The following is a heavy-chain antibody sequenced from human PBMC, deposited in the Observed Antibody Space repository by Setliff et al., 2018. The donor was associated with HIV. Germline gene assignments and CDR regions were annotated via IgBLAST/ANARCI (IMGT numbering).Heavy chain of an antibody. V-gene: IGHV4-61*08. D-gene: IGHD5-18*01. CDR1: GGSISSGGYY. J-gene: IGHJ4*01. Sequence: SETLSLTCTVSGGSISSGGYYWSWIRQHPGKGLEWIGYIYYSGSTNYNPSLESRVAMSVDTSKQQFSLEVSSVTAADTAVYYCARTRGYSYGTLAGFDYWGRGSLVTVSS. CDR2: IYYSGST. CDR3: ARTRGYSYGTLAGFDY.